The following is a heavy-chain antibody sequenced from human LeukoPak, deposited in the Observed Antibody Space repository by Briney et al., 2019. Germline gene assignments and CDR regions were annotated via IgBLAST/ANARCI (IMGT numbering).Heavy chain of an antibody. D-gene: IGHD1-26*01. CDR1: GFTFSSYA. V-gene: IGHV3-64*04. J-gene: IGHJ4*02. Sequence: AGGSLRLSCSASGFTFSSYAMHWVRQAPGKGLEYVSGISSNGGSTYYADSVEGRFTISRDNSKNTVYLQVNSLRVEDTAVYYCARDPGGIHSYWGQGTLVTVSS. CDR2: ISSNGGST. CDR3: ARDPGGIHSY.